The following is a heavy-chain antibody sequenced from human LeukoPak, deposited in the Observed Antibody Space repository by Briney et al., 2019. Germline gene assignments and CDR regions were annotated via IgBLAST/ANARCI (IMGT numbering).Heavy chain of an antibody. CDR1: GGSISTYY. D-gene: IGHD3-10*01. J-gene: IGHJ4*02. V-gene: IGHV4-59*01. CDR2: IYYSGST. CDR3: ARVDYYGSGYFDF. Sequence: PSETLSLTCTVSGGSISTYYWSWIRQPPGEGLEWIGYIYYSGSTSYNPSLKSRVTISIDTSKNQFSLKMSSVTAADTAVYHCARVDYYGSGYFDFWGQGSLVTVSS.